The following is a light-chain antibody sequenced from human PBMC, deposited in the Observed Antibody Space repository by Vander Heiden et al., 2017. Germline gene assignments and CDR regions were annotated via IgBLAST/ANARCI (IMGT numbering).Light chain of an antibody. CDR2: DDS. J-gene: IGLJ1*01. Sequence: SYVLTQPPSVSVAPGQTARITCGGNNIGSKSVHWYQQKPGQAPVLLGYDDSDRPSGIPERFSGSNSGNTATLTISRVDAGDEADYYCQVWDSSSDLLYVFGTGTKVTVL. V-gene: IGLV3-21*02. CDR3: QVWDSSSDLLYV. CDR1: NIGSKS.